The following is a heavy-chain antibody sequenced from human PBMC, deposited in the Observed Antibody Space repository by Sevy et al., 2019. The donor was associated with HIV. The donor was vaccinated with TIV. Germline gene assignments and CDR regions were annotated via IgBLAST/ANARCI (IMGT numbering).Heavy chain of an antibody. D-gene: IGHD1-26*01. J-gene: IGHJ6*02. CDR3: ARERWELLHYYYGMDV. Sequence: ASVKVSCKASGYTFTGYYMHWVRQAPGQGLEWMGWINPNSGGTNSAQKFQGRVTMTRDTSISTAYMELSRLRSDDTAVYYSARERWELLHYYYGMDVWGQGTTVTVSS. V-gene: IGHV1-2*02. CDR2: INPNSGGT. CDR1: GYTFTGYY.